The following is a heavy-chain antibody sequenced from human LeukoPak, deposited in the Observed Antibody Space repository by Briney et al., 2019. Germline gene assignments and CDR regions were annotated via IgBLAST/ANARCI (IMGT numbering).Heavy chain of an antibody. J-gene: IGHJ6*02. CDR3: ARDFWMLTSYYYYGMDV. Sequence: GGSLRLSCAASGFTFSSYWMSWVRQAPGKGLEWVSSISSSSSYIYYADSVKGRFTISRDNAKNSLYLQMNSLRAEDTAVYYCARDFWMLTSYYYYGMDVWGQGTTVTVSS. CDR2: ISSSSSYI. CDR1: GFTFSSYW. V-gene: IGHV3-21*01. D-gene: IGHD1-1*01.